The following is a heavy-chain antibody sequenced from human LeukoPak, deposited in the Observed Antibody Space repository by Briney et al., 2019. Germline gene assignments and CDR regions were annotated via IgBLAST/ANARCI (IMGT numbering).Heavy chain of an antibody. Sequence: GGSLRLSCAASGFTFSDYNMRWIRQAPGKGLEWVSSISRSGSTKYYADSVKGRFTISRDNAKNSLFLQMNSLRSEDTAVYYCAADYDYGDYFWFDPWGQGTLVTVSS. CDR2: ISRSGSTK. J-gene: IGHJ5*02. D-gene: IGHD4-17*01. CDR3: AADYDYGDYFWFDP. CDR1: GFTFSDYN. V-gene: IGHV3-11*01.